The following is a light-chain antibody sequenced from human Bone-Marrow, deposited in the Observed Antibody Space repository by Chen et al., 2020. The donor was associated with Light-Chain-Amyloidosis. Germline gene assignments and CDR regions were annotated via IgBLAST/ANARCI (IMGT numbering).Light chain of an antibody. V-gene: IGLV1-47*01. CDR1: GSIIGNNY. CDR3: ALWGGPLTGWE. CDR2: RDI. Sequence: QSVLTQPPSASGTPGQRVTISCSGSGSIIGNNYVYWYQQLPGTAPKLLIYRDIQRPSGVPDRFSASKSDTVALLAIRGLRSEDEADYYCALWGGPLTGWEFGGGTKLTVL. J-gene: IGLJ3*02.